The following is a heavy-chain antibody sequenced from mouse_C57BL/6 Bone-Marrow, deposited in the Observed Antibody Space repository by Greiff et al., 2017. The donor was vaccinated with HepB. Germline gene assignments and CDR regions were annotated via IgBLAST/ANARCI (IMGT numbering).Heavy chain of an antibody. CDR1: GFNIKDDY. V-gene: IGHV14-4*01. CDR3: TVFYYGSMWFAY. D-gene: IGHD1-1*01. J-gene: IGHJ3*01. Sequence: DVKLVESGAELVRPGASVKLSCTASGFNIKDDYMHWVKQRPEQGLEWIGWIDPENGDTEYASKFQGKATMTADTSSTTAYLQLSSLTSEDTAVYYCTVFYYGSMWFAYWGQGTLVTVSA. CDR2: IDPENGDT.